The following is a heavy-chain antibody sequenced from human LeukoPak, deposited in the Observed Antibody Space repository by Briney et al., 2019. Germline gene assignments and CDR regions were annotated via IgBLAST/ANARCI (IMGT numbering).Heavy chain of an antibody. J-gene: IGHJ4*02. CDR1: GFTFSSFE. CDR3: ARDSPPGY. V-gene: IGHV3-48*03. CDR2: ISSGAATI. Sequence: GGSLRLSCAASGFTFSSFEINWVRQAPGKGLEWVSSISSGAATIYYADSVKGRLTISRDNAKNSLYLQMNSLRAEDTAVYYCARDSPPGYWAQGTVVSVP.